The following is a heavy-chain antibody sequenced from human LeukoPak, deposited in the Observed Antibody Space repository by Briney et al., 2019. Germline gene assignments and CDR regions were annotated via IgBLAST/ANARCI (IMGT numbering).Heavy chain of an antibody. CDR1: RFTFSSYW. CDR3: ARELQTTRGSLFDY. D-gene: IGHD3-16*01. V-gene: IGHV3-7*03. Sequence: PGGSLRLSCAASRFTFSSYWMSWVRQAPGKGLEWVAHIKQHGSEKNYVDSVKGRFTISRDNAKNSLYLQMNSLRAEDTAVYYCARELQTTRGSLFDYWGQGTLVTVSS. J-gene: IGHJ4*02. CDR2: IKQHGSEK.